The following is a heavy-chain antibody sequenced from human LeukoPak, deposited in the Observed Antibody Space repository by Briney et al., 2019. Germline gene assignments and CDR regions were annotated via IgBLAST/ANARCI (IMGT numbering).Heavy chain of an antibody. CDR1: GFTFSRYA. V-gene: IGHV3-23*01. J-gene: IGHJ4*02. D-gene: IGHD2-2*01. Sequence: PGGSLRLSCAASGFTFSRYAMSWVGPAPGKGLEWVSAISDSGGRPYYAPSLKGQFTISRDNSKTTLYLQMNSLRAEDTAVYYCAKGTLDSVVVPAAPKVYYFDYWGQGTLVTVSS. CDR3: AKGTLDSVVVPAAPKVYYFDY. CDR2: ISDSGGRP.